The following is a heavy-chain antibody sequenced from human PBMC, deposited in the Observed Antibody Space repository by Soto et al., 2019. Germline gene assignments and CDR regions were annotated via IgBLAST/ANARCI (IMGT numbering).Heavy chain of an antibody. D-gene: IGHD3-16*01. V-gene: IGHV3-23*01. CDR2: IGGEAVST. CDR3: AKGAHYVTFGGPSSH. CDR1: GFIFSNYA. J-gene: IGHJ4*02. Sequence: GGSLRLSCEASGFIFSNYAMSWVRQGPGKGLEWVSVIGGEAVSTNCADSVKGRCTVSRDNSKNTLYLQMNSLRAEDTAVYYCAKGAHYVTFGGPSSHWGQGTLVTVSS.